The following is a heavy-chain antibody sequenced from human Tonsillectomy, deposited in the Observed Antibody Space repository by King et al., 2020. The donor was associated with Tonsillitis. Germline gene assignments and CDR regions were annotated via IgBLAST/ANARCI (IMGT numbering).Heavy chain of an antibody. CDR3: AREEQDGYYSRDAFDI. Sequence: VQLVESGGGLVQPGGSLRLSCAASGFTFSSYSMNWVRQAPGKGLEWVSYISSSSSTIYYADSVKGRFTISRDNAKNSLYLQMNSLRDEDTAVYYCAREEQDGYYSRDAFDIWGQGTMVTVSS. J-gene: IGHJ3*02. V-gene: IGHV3-48*02. CDR2: ISSSSSTI. CDR1: GFTFSSYS. D-gene: IGHD3-22*01.